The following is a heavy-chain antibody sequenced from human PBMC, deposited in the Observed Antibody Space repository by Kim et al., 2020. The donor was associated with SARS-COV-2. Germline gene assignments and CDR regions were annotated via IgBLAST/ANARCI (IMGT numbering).Heavy chain of an antibody. J-gene: IGHJ4*02. V-gene: IGHV1-3*01. CDR1: GYTFTSYA. Sequence: ASVKVSCKASGYTFTSYAMHWVRQAPGQRLAWMGWINAGNGNTKYSQKFQGRVTITRDTSASTAYMELSSLRSEDTAVYYCARESTYYAFWSCYYTRKDPLVDYFDYWGQGTLVTVSS. D-gene: IGHD3-3*01. CDR2: INAGNGNT. CDR3: ARESTYYAFWSCYYTRKDPLVDYFDY.